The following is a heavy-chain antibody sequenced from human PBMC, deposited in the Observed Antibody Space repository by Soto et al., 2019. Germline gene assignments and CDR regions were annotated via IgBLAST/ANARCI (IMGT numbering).Heavy chain of an antibody. CDR1: GGSISSYY. D-gene: IGHD6-6*01. J-gene: IGHJ4*02. Sequence: SETLSLTCTVSGGSISSYYWSWIRQPPGKGLEWIGYIYYSGSTNYNPSLKSRVTISVDTSKNQFSLKLSSVTAADTAVYYCARQERSIAARPTYFDYWGQGTLVTVSS. CDR3: ARQERSIAARPTYFDY. V-gene: IGHV4-59*08. CDR2: IYYSGST.